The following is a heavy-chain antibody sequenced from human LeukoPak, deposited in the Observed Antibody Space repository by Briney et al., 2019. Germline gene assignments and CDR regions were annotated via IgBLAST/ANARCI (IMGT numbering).Heavy chain of an antibody. CDR3: ARGKMATVSFDY. CDR1: GFTVSSNY. V-gene: IGHV3-53*01. Sequence: GGSLRLSCAASGFTVSSNYRSWVRQAPGKGLEWVSVIYSGGSTYYADSVKGRFTISRDNSKNTLYLQMNSLRAEDTAVYYCARGKMATVSFDYWGQGTLVTVSS. J-gene: IGHJ4*02. CDR2: IYSGGST. D-gene: IGHD5-24*01.